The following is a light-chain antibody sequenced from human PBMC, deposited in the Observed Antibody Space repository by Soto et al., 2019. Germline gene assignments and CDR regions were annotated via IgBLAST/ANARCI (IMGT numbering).Light chain of an antibody. J-gene: IGKJ3*01. V-gene: IGKV3-11*01. CDR3: QQLNSYPRT. CDR2: EVS. Sequence: EIVLTQSPATLSLSPGERATLSCRASQTVSSSLAWYQQKPGQAPRLLIYEVSNRATGIPARFSGSGSGADFTLTISSLEPGDFATYFCQQLNSYPRTVGPGTIVDI. CDR1: QTVSSS.